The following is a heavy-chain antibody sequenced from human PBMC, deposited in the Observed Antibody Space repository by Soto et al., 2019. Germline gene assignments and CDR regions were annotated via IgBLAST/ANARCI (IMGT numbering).Heavy chain of an antibody. Sequence: EVQLVESGGGLVQPGRSLRLSCAASGFTFQNYAMHWVRLVPGKGLEWVSGISWNGGTIGYADSVKGRFTISRDNAKNSLYLQTNSLRAEDTAFYYCTKDQLYSNYDYYLDYCGQGPLVTLSS. V-gene: IGHV3-9*01. CDR1: GFTFQNYA. CDR2: ISWNGGTI. D-gene: IGHD4-4*01. J-gene: IGHJ4*02. CDR3: TKDQLYSNYDYYLDY.